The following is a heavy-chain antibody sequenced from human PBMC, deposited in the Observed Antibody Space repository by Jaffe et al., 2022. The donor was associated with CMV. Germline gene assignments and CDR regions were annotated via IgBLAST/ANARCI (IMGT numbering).Heavy chain of an antibody. D-gene: IGHD3-22*01. CDR2: INHSGST. J-gene: IGHJ5*02. V-gene: IGHV4-34*01. CDR3: ARGIGTYYYDSSGYYKNYNWFDP. Sequence: QVQLQQWGAGLLKPSETLSLTCAVYGGSFSGYYWSWIRQPPGKGLEWIGEINHSGSTNYNPSLKSRVTISVDTSKNQFSLKLSSVTAADTAVYYCARGIGTYYYDSSGYYKNYNWFDPWGQGTLVTVSS. CDR1: GGSFSGYY.